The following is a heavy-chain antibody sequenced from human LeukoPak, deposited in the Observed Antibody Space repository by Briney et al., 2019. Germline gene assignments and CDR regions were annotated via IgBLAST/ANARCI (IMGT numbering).Heavy chain of an antibody. CDR2: IYNSGNS. J-gene: IGHJ4*02. D-gene: IGHD3-22*01. CDR3: ARGGPYYDSSGYHFDY. V-gene: IGHV4-61*08. CDR1: GGSISSGDYY. Sequence: PSQTLSLTCTVSGGSISSGDYYWSWIRQPPGKGLEWIGYIYNSGNSNYNPSLKSRVTISADTSKNQFSLKLSSVTAADTAVYYCARGGPYYDSSGYHFDYWGQGTLVTVSS.